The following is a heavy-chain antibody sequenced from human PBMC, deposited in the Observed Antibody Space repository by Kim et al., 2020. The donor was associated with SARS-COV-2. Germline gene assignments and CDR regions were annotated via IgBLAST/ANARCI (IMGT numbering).Heavy chain of an antibody. CDR2: ISSSSSYT. J-gene: IGHJ5*02. CDR1: GFTFSDYY. CDR3: AREGVQWSGSLSWFDP. V-gene: IGHV3-11*05. Sequence: GGSLRLSCAASGFTFSDYYMSWIRQAPGKGLEWVSYISSSSSYTNYADSVKGRFTISRDNAKNSLYLQMNSLRAEDTAVYYCAREGVQWSGSLSWFDPWGQGTLVTVSS. D-gene: IGHD2-15*01.